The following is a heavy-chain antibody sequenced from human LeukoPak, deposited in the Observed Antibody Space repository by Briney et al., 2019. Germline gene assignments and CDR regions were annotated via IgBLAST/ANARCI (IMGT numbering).Heavy chain of an antibody. J-gene: IGHJ4*02. D-gene: IGHD3-22*01. V-gene: IGHV3-11*01. CDR1: GFTFSDYY. CDR3: AYSSGYYYVSIIFDY. CDR2: ISSSDNTI. Sequence: GGSLRLSCAASGFTFSDYYMSWIRQAPGKGLEWVSSISSSDNTIYYTDSVKGRFAISRDNSKNTLYLQMNSLRAEDTAVYYCAYSSGYYYVSIIFDYWGQGTLVTVSS.